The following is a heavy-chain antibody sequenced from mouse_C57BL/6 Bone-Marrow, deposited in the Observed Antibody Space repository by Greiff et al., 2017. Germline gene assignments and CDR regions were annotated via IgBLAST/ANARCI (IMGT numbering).Heavy chain of an antibody. Sequence: VQLQQSGAELVRPGASVKLSCTASGFNIQDDYMHWVKQRPEQGLEWIGWIDPENGDTEYASKFQGKATITADPSSNTAYLQLSSLTSEDTAVYYCTFYDYGQGDYWGQGTSVTVSS. CDR1: GFNIQDDY. D-gene: IGHD2-4*01. CDR2: IDPENGDT. J-gene: IGHJ4*01. V-gene: IGHV14-4*01. CDR3: TFYDYGQGDY.